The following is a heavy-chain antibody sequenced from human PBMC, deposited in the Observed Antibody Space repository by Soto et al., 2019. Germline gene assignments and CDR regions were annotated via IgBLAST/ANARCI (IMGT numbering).Heavy chain of an antibody. Sequence: SETLSLTCTVSGGSISSSSYYWGWIRQPPGKGLEWIGSIYYSGSTYYNPSLKSRVTISVDTSKNQFSLKLSSVTAADMAVYYCARQSSLPIVVVPAATAFDIWGQGTMVTVSS. J-gene: IGHJ3*02. CDR3: ARQSSLPIVVVPAATAFDI. CDR2: IYYSGST. D-gene: IGHD2-2*01. CDR1: GGSISSSSYY. V-gene: IGHV4-39*01.